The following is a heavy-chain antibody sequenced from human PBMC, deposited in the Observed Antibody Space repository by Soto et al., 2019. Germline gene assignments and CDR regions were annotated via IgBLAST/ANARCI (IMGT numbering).Heavy chain of an antibody. CDR1: GYTVTGYY. J-gene: IGHJ6*02. CDR2: ITPHSGGT. CDR3: SRGRYCSSTSCYTTPNYGMDV. Sequence: ASVKVSCKASGYTVTGYYMHCVRQPPGQGLEWMGWITPHSGGTNYAQKFQGWVTMTRDTTISPAYMELGRLRSDDTAVYYCSRGRYCSSTSCYTTPNYGMDVWGQGSTFTVSS. D-gene: IGHD2-2*02. V-gene: IGHV1-2*04.